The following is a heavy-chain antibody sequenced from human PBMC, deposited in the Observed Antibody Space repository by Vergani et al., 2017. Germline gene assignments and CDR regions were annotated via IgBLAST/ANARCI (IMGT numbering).Heavy chain of an antibody. D-gene: IGHD6-13*01. J-gene: IGHJ6*03. Sequence: QVQLVESGGGVVQPGRSLRLSCAASGFTFSSYGMHWVRQAPGKGLEWVAVIWYDGSNKYYADSVKGRFTISRDNSKNTLYLQMNSLRAEDTAVYYCARVVGIAAQTTTNYYYYYYMDVWGK. V-gene: IGHV3-33*01. CDR3: ARVVGIAAQTTTNYYYYYYMDV. CDR2: IWYDGSNK. CDR1: GFTFSSYG.